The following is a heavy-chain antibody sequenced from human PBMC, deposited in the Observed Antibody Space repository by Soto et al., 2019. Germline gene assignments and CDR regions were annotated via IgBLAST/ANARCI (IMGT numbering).Heavy chain of an antibody. J-gene: IGHJ5*02. CDR3: VRGGRYSSSWYKNRFDP. Sequence: QVQLQQWGAGLLKPSETLSLTCAVYGGSFSGYYWSWIRQPPGKGLEWIGEINHSGSTNYNPSLKSRVTISVDTSKNQFSLKLSSVTAADTAVYYCVRGGRYSSSWYKNRFDPWGQGTLVTVSS. V-gene: IGHV4-34*01. D-gene: IGHD6-13*01. CDR2: INHSGST. CDR1: GGSFSGYY.